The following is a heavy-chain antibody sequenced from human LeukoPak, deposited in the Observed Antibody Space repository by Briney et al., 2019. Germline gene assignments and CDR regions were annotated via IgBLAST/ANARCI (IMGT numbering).Heavy chain of an antibody. CDR1: VGSISSGDYY. J-gene: IGHJ2*01. D-gene: IGHD5-12*01. Sequence: SQTLSLTCTLSVGSISSGDYYWRWIRQPPGKGLEWIGYIYYSGSTYYNPSLKSRVTISVDTSKNQFSLKLSSVTAADTAVYYCASRGYYWYFDLWGRGTLVTVSS. V-gene: IGHV4-30-4*01. CDR2: IYYSGST. CDR3: ASRGYYWYFDL.